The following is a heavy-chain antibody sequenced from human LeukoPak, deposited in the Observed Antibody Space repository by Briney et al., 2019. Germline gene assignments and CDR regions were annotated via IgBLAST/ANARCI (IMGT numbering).Heavy chain of an antibody. D-gene: IGHD2/OR15-2a*01. J-gene: IGHJ4*02. CDR2: IRSKANSYAT. CDR3: VDVKLDY. CDR1: GFTFSGSA. Sequence: GGSLRLSSAASGFTFSGSAMHWDRQASGKGLEWVGRIRSKANSYATAYAASVKGRFTISRDDSKNTAYLQMNSLKTEDTAVYYCVDVKLDYWGQGTLVTVSS. V-gene: IGHV3-73*01.